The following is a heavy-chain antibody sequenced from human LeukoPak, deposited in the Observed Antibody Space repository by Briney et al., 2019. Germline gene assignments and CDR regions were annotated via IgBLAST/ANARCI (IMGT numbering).Heavy chain of an antibody. CDR1: GYTFTSYY. D-gene: IGHD3-22*01. CDR2: INPSGGST. J-gene: IGHJ5*02. V-gene: IGHV1-46*01. CDR3: ARDHYDSSGYYYPTPFDP. Sequence: ASVKVPCKASGYTFTSYYMHWVRQAPGQGLEWMGIINPSGGSTSYAQKFQGRVTMTRDMSTSTVYMELSSLRSEDTAVYYCARDHYDSSGYYYPTPFDPWGQGTLVTVSS.